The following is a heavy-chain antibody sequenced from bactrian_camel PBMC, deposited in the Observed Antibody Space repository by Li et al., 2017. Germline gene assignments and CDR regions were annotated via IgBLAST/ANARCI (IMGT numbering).Heavy chain of an antibody. Sequence: HVQLVESGGDSAQPGGSLRLSCTASGYTFGPSDMGWYRQAPGNECEMVASISTDGSTYYAESVKGRFTISQEYAKNTVNMQMNSLKPEDTAVYNCAAVTTIGCPAEPLGPNDFRYWGQGTQVTVS. CDR3: AAVTTIGCPAEPLGPNDFRY. CDR1: GYTFGPSD. CDR2: ISTDGST. D-gene: IGHD2*01. V-gene: IGHV3S55*01. J-gene: IGHJ6*01.